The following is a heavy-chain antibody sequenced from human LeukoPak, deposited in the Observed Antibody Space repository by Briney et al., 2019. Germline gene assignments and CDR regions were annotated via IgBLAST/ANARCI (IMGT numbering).Heavy chain of an antibody. V-gene: IGHV4-34*01. Sequence: SETLSLTCAVYRGSFRGYYWSWIRQFPGKGLEWIGEINDSENTSYNPSLKSRVTISVDTPKNQFSLRLSSVTAADTAVYYCARAGGRTGYSLDFDYWGQGTLVTVSS. J-gene: IGHJ4*02. CDR1: RGSFRGYY. CDR2: INDSENT. D-gene: IGHD3-9*01. CDR3: ARAGGRTGYSLDFDY.